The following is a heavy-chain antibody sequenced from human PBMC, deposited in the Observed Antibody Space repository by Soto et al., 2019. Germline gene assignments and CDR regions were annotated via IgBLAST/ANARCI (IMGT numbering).Heavy chain of an antibody. CDR2: ISGIGGST. J-gene: IGHJ4*02. CDR1: GFTFSSYA. Sequence: GGSLRLSCAASGFTFSSYAMSWVRQAPGKGLEWVSAISGIGGSTYYADSVKGRFTISRDNSKNTLYLQMNSLRAEDTAVYYCAKMPRITIFGVRSRAFDYWGQGTLVTVSS. V-gene: IGHV3-23*01. D-gene: IGHD3-3*01. CDR3: AKMPRITIFGVRSRAFDY.